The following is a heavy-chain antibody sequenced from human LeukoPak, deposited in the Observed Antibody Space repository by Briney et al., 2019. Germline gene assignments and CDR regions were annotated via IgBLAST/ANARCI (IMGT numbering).Heavy chain of an antibody. Sequence: GGSLRLSCAASGFTFSNAWMSWVRQAPGKGLEWVGRIKSKTDGGTTDYAAPVKGRFTISRDDSKNTLYLQMNSLRAEDTAVYYCARDRRPPRYCSGGNCYSYYFDYWGQGTLVTVSS. D-gene: IGHD2-15*01. CDR1: GFTFSNAW. CDR2: IKSKTDGGTT. V-gene: IGHV3-15*01. CDR3: ARDRRPPRYCSGGNCYSYYFDY. J-gene: IGHJ4*02.